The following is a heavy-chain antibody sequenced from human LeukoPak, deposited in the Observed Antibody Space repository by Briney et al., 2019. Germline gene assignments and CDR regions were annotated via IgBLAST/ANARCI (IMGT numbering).Heavy chain of an antibody. D-gene: IGHD1-26*01. V-gene: IGHV4-59*01. CDR2: INYSGST. Sequence: SETLSLTCTVSGGSISSYYWSWIRQPPGKGLEWIGNINYSGSTNYNPSLKTRVTISVDTSKNQFFLKLSSVTAADTAVYYCARDPPELLHPFDIWGQGTMVTVSS. J-gene: IGHJ3*02. CDR1: GGSISSYY. CDR3: ARDPPELLHPFDI.